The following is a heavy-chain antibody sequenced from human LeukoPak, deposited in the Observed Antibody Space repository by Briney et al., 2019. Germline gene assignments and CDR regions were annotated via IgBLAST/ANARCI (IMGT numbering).Heavy chain of an antibody. J-gene: IGHJ6*03. CDR3: ARDNYYDSSGYSYYYYYYMDV. D-gene: IGHD3-22*01. Sequence: SETLSLTCTVSGGSISSYYWSWIRQPAGKGLEWTGRIYTSGSTNYNPSLKSRVTMSVDTSKNQFSLKLSSVTAADTAVYYCARDNYYDSSGYSYYYYYYMDVWGKGTTVTVSS. V-gene: IGHV4-4*07. CDR1: GGSISSYY. CDR2: IYTSGST.